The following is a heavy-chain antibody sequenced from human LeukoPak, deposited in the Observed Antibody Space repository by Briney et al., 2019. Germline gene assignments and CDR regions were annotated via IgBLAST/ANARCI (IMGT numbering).Heavy chain of an antibody. CDR2: IYYSGST. V-gene: IGHV4-39*01. CDR3: ARRYYYGSGSYHNGSTLDY. Sequence: PSETLSLTCTVSGGSISSSSYYWGWIRQPPGKGLEWIGSIYYSGSTYYNPSLKSRVTISVDTSKNQFSLKLSSVTAADTAVYYCARRYYYGSGSYHNGSTLDYWGQGTLVTVSS. J-gene: IGHJ4*02. CDR1: GGSISSSSYY. D-gene: IGHD3-10*01.